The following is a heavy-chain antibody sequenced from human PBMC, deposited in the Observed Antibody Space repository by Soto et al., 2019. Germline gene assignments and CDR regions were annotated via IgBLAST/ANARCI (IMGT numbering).Heavy chain of an antibody. CDR3: ARVVVGSRLSLAY. V-gene: IGHV1-69*01. CDR2: ISPIFGTP. D-gene: IGHD1-26*01. CDR1: GGTFSSYT. Sequence: QVQLVQSGAEVKKPGSSVTVSCKASGGTFSSYTISWVRQAPGQGLEWMAGISPIFGTPIYAQKFQDRVTITADDSTMSAYMEMNRMTAEDTAVYYCARVVVGSRLSLAYWGQGTLVTISS. J-gene: IGHJ4*02.